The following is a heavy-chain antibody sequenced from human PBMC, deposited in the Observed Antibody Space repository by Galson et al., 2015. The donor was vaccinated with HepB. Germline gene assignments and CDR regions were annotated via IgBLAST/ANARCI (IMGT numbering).Heavy chain of an antibody. CDR1: GYTFTTYG. J-gene: IGHJ4*02. D-gene: IGHD4/OR15-4a*01. V-gene: IGHV1-18*04. CDR3: ARHLGQGSGAKKGIDY. CDR2: VSGNNGNI. Sequence: SVKVSCKASGYTFTTYGISWVRQAPGQGLEWMGWVSGNNGNINYAQKLQGRLTMTTDASTSTAYMELRSLSSDDTAVYYCARHLGQGSGAKKGIDYWGQGTLVSVSS.